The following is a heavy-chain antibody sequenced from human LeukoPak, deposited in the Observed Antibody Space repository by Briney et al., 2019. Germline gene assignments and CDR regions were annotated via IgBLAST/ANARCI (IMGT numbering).Heavy chain of an antibody. J-gene: IGHJ4*02. CDR2: ISAYNGNT. CDR1: GYTFTSYG. V-gene: IGHV1-18*01. CDR3: ARDGYSYGLIVPDY. D-gene: IGHD5-18*01. Sequence: ASVTVSCTASGYTFTSYGISWVRQAPGQGLEWMGWISAYNGNTNYAQKLQGRVTMTTDTSTSTAYMELRSLRSDDTAVYYCARDGYSYGLIVPDYWGQGTLVTVSS.